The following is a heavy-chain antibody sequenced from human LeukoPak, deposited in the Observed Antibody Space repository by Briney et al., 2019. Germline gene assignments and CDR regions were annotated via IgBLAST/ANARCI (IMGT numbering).Heavy chain of an antibody. CDR2: ISSSGSTI. D-gene: IGHD2-2*01. CDR1: GFTFSSYE. V-gene: IGHV3-48*03. J-gene: IGHJ4*02. CDR3: ARGGGYCSSTSCYFTPRHLVFDY. Sequence: PGGSLRLSCAASGFTFSSYEMNWVRQAPGKGLEWVSYISSSGSTIYYADSVKGRFTISRDNAKNSLYLQMNSLRAEDTAVYYCARGGGYCSSTSCYFTPRHLVFDYWGQGTLVTVYS.